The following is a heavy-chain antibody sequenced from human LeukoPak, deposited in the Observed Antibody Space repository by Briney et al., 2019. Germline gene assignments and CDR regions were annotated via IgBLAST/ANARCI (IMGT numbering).Heavy chain of an antibody. CDR3: ARVRRSAVAGLWLDY. Sequence: KPSETLSLTCTVSGGSISSYYWSWIRQPPGKGLEWIGYIYYSGSTNYNPSLKSRVTISVDTSKNQFSLKLSSVTAADTAVYYCARVRRSAVAGLWLDYWGHGTLVTVSS. J-gene: IGHJ5*01. V-gene: IGHV4-59*01. CDR1: GGSISSYY. D-gene: IGHD6-19*01. CDR2: IYYSGST.